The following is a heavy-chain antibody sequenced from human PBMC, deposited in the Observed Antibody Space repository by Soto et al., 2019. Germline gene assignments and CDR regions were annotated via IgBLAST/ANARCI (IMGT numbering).Heavy chain of an antibody. CDR1: GGTFSNFA. J-gene: IGHJ4*02. V-gene: IGHV1-69*01. CDR2: IIAIFGAA. D-gene: IGHD6-19*01. Sequence: QVQLVQSGAEVKKPGSSVKVSCKASGGTFSNFAVSWVRQAPGQGLEWMGGIIAIFGAAHYPQQFQGRVTITTDESTATAYMELSSLRPEDTAVSYCARGGYSSGWANWGQGTMITVSS. CDR3: ARGGYSSGWAN.